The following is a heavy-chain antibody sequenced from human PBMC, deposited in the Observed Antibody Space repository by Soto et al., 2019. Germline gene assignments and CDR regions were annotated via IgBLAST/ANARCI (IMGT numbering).Heavy chain of an antibody. D-gene: IGHD6-13*01. CDR2: IDPSDSYT. Sequence: PGVFPRIWRRCSGGRCISYCSSWVRQMPGKGLEWMGRIDPSDSYTNYSPSFQGHVTISADKSISTAYLQWSSLKASDTAMYYCAIIAAAKHLAAFDIWGQGTMVTVSS. V-gene: IGHV5-10-1*01. CDR1: GGRCISYC. CDR3: AIIAAAKHLAAFDI. J-gene: IGHJ3*02.